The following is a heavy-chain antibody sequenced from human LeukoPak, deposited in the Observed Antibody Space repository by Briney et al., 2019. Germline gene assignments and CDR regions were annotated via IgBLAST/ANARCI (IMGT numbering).Heavy chain of an antibody. CDR2: INSDGSST. V-gene: IGHV3-74*01. CDR3: ARAKGPVLLWFGELLGAFDI. CDR1: GFTFSSYW. Sequence: GGSLRLSCAASGFTFSSYWMHWVRQAPGKGLVWVSRINSDGSSTSYADSVKGRFTISRDNAKNTLYLQMNSLRAEDTAVYYCARAKGPVLLWFGELLGAFDIWGQGTTVTVSS. J-gene: IGHJ3*02. D-gene: IGHD3-10*01.